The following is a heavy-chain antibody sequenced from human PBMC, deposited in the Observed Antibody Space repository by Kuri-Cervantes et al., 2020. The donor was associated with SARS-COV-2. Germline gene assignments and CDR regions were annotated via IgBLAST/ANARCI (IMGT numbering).Heavy chain of an antibody. Sequence: SQTLSLTCAISGDCVSSTSAAWNWIRQSPSRGLEWLGRTYHRSKWYNEYAVSVKSRITINPDTSKNQFSLQLNFVTPEDTAVYYCARAPVGYCSGGSCYSGYFQHWGQGTLVTVSS. V-gene: IGHV6-1*01. CDR2: TYHRSKWYN. J-gene: IGHJ1*01. D-gene: IGHD2-15*01. CDR1: GDCVSSTSAA. CDR3: ARAPVGYCSGGSCYSGYFQH.